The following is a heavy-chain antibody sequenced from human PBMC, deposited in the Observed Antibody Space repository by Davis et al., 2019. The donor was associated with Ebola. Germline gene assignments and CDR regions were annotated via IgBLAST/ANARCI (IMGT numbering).Heavy chain of an antibody. CDR3: ARQCGQQLELILLPVHFDY. CDR1: GGSISSSSYY. CDR2: IYYSGST. J-gene: IGHJ4*02. D-gene: IGHD6-13*01. V-gene: IGHV4-39*01. Sequence: SETLSLTCTVSGGSISSSSYYWGWIRQPPGKGLEWIGSIYYSGSTYYNPSLKSRVTISVDTSKNQFSLKLSSVTAADTAVYYCARQCGQQLELILLPVHFDYWGQGTLVTVSS.